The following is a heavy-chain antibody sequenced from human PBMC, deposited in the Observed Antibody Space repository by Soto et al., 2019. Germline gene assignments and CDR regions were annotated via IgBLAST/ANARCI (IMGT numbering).Heavy chain of an antibody. J-gene: IGHJ6*02. CDR2: ISSGGGTI. CDR1: GFTFSIYE. CDR3: ARDGGAVGATTLDV. D-gene: IGHD1-26*01. V-gene: IGHV3-48*03. Sequence: GSLRLSCAASGFTFSIYEMNWVRQAPGKGLEWVSYISSGGGTIYYADSVKGRFTISRDNAKNSLFLQMNSLRAEDTAVYYCARDGGAVGATTLDVWGQGTTVTVSS.